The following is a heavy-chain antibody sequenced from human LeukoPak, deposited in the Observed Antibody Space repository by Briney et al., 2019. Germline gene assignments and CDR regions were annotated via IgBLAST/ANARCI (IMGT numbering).Heavy chain of an antibody. CDR1: GYTFTNYG. D-gene: IGHD4-17*01. CDR2: IKTYNGNA. J-gene: IGHJ4*02. Sequence: ASVKVSCKASGYTFTNYGISWVRQAPGQGLEWMGWIKTYNGNANYAQKLQGRVTMTTDTSTSTAYMELRSLRSDDTAVYYCARKDYGDSFDYWGQGTLVTVSS. V-gene: IGHV1-18*01. CDR3: ARKDYGDSFDY.